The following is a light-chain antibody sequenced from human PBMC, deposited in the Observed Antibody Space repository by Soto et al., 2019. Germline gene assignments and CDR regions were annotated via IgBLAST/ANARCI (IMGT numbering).Light chain of an antibody. J-gene: IGLJ2*01. CDR3: QAWDSRTYVV. CDR2: QDC. CDR1: RLGDQY. V-gene: IGLV3-1*01. Sequence: SSELTQPPSVSVSPGQTASITCSGDRLGDQYACWYQQKQGQSPVLVIYQDCKRPSGIPERFSGSNSRNTATLTIRGTQAMDEADYYCQAWDSRTYVVFGGGTKLTVL.